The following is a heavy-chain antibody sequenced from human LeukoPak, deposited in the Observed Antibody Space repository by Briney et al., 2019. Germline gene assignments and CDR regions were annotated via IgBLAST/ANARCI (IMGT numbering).Heavy chain of an antibody. CDR3: ARLRVTTGFDY. CDR2: MYYSGIT. J-gene: IGHJ4*02. Sequence: SETLSLTCTVSDGSITRGSYYWGWIRQTPGEGLDWIGSMYYSGITYYNPSLQGRVTMSVDTSKNQFSLKLNSVTVADTAVYYCARLRVTTGFDYWDQGIPVTVSS. CDR1: DGSITRGSYY. V-gene: IGHV4-39*01. D-gene: IGHD2-21*02.